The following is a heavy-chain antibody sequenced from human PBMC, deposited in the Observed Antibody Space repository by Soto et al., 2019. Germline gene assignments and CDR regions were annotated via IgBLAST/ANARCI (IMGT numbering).Heavy chain of an antibody. V-gene: IGHV1-18*01. CDR3: AREGMGWDFDV. CDR2: ISTYNGNT. J-gene: IGHJ1*01. CDR1: GYTFTTDP. D-gene: IGHD1-26*01. Sequence: SVKVSCKASGYTFTTDPITWVRQAPGHGLEWRGWISTYNGNTNYAQGLQDRVWMTTDTSTRTAYLELRSLRSDDTAVYFCAREGMGWDFDVWGQGAPVTVSA.